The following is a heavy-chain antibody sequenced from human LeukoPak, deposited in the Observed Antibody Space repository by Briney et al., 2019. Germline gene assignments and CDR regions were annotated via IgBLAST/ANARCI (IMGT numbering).Heavy chain of an antibody. D-gene: IGHD4-23*01. CDR3: AREDGGSDFFDH. Sequence: ASVKVSCKASGYSFNTYSISWLRQAPGQGLEWIGWINSYNGNTNYVQKLQGRVSVTTDTSTSTAYMELRSLTSDDTAVYFCAREDGGSDFFDHWGQGTLVTVSS. V-gene: IGHV1-18*01. CDR1: GYSFNTYS. J-gene: IGHJ4*02. CDR2: INSYNGNT.